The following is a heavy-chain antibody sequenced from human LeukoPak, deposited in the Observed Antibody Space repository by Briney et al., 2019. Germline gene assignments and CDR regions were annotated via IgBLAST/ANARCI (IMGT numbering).Heavy chain of an antibody. Sequence: SETLSLTCTVSGGSISTYYWSWFRQPPGKGLEWIGYIYYSGYTNYIPSLKSRVTISLDTSKNQFSLKLSSVTAADTAVYYCASTRHCSSTSCYSMALDYWGQGTLVTVSS. D-gene: IGHD2-2*01. CDR2: IYYSGYT. CDR3: ASTRHCSSTSCYSMALDY. V-gene: IGHV4-59*12. CDR1: GGSISTYY. J-gene: IGHJ4*02.